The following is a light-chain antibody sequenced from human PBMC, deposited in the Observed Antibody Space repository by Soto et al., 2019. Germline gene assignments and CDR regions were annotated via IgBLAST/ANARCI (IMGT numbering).Light chain of an antibody. CDR1: QSISSY. CDR2: AAS. J-gene: IGKJ1*01. V-gene: IGKV1-39*01. Sequence: DIQMTQSPSSLSASVADRVTITCRASQSISSYLNWYQQKPGKAPKLLIYAASSLQSGVLSRFSGSGSGTDFTLTISSLXPEDFATYYCQQSYSTPQKTFGQGTKVDIK. CDR3: QQSYSTPQKT.